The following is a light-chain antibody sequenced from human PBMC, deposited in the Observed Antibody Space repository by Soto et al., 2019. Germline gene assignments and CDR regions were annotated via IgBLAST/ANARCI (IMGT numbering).Light chain of an antibody. CDR3: QQYESLPLT. J-gene: IGKJ1*01. Sequence: DIQMTQSPSSLSASVGDRVTITCQASQDINKNLIWYQQKPGKAPKLLIYDASDLETGVPSRFSGSGSGKAFTFNISSLQPEDFATYYFQQYESLPLTFGQGTKVDIK. CDR1: QDINKN. CDR2: DAS. V-gene: IGKV1-33*01.